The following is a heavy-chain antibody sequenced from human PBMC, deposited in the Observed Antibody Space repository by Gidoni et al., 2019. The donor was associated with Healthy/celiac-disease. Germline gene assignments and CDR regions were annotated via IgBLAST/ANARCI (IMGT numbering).Heavy chain of an antibody. V-gene: IGHV1-8*01. Sequence: QAQLVQSGAEVTTPGASVKVSCQASGYTFNSYDINWVRQATGQGLEWMGWMNPNSGNTGYAQKFQGRVTMNRNTSISTAYMELSSLRSEDTAVDYCARLLQYHVDWYFDLGGRGTLVTVSS. D-gene: IGHD4-4*01. J-gene: IGHJ2*01. CDR3: ARLLQYHVDWYFDL. CDR2: MNPNSGNT. CDR1: GYTFNSYD.